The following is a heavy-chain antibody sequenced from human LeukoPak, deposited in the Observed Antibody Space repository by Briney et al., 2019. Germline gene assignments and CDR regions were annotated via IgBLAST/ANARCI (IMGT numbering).Heavy chain of an antibody. CDR2: INEDGSTT. CDR3: ARGLALSP. V-gene: IGHV3-74*01. Sequence: PGGSLRLSCAASGFTFSSNWMHWVRQAPGKGLVWVSRINEDGSTTNYADSVKGRSTIFRDNAKNTLYLQMNSLRAEDTAVYYCARGLALSPWGQGTLVTVSS. CDR1: GFTFSSNW. J-gene: IGHJ5*02.